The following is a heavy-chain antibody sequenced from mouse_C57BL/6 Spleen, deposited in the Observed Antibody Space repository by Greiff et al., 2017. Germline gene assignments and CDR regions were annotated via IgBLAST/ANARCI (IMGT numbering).Heavy chain of an antibody. J-gene: IGHJ1*03. Sequence: EVKLVESGGGLVKPGGSLKLSCAASGFTFSDYGMHWVRQAPEKGLEWVAYISSGSSTIYYADTVKGRLTISRDNAKNTLFLQMTSLRSEDTAMYYCARNPLYYYGSSHWYFDVWGTGTTVTVSS. CDR2: ISSGSSTI. CDR1: GFTFSDYG. V-gene: IGHV5-17*01. CDR3: ARNPLYYYGSSHWYFDV. D-gene: IGHD1-1*01.